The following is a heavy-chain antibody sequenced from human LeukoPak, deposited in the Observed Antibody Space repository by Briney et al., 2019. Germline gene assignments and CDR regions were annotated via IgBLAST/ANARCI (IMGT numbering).Heavy chain of an antibody. V-gene: IGHV3-7*03. D-gene: IGHD3-3*01. J-gene: IGHJ4*02. CDR1: GFTFSSHW. Sequence: GGSLRLSCAASGFTFSSHWMSWVRQAPGKGLEWVANIKEDGSEQHYVETVKGRFTISRDNVKNSLYLQMNSLRAEDTALYYCGKDSQYYDFSAPDYLGQGTLVTVSS. CDR3: GKDSQYYDFSAPDY. CDR2: IKEDGSEQ.